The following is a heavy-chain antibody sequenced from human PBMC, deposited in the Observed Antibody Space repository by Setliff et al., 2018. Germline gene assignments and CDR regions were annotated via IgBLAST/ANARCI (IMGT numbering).Heavy chain of an antibody. D-gene: IGHD2-8*02. V-gene: IGHV4-4*08. CDR2: IHTSGT. CDR3: ARLSPYNTGPPFDY. CDR1: GGSISSYY. Sequence: SETLSLTCSVSGGSISSYYWSWIRQPPGKGLEWIGNIHTSGTNYNPSLKSRVTISVDTSKNHFSLNLRSVTAADTAVYYCARLSPYNTGPPFDYWGQGTLVTVSS. J-gene: IGHJ4*02.